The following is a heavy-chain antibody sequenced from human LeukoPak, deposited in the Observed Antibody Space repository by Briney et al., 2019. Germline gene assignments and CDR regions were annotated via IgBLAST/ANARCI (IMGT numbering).Heavy chain of an antibody. CDR2: IYYSGST. J-gene: IGHJ4*02. Sequence: SETLSLTCTVSGGSISSGSYYWSWIRQPAGKGLEWIGYIYYSGSTNYNPSLKSRVTISVDTSKNQFSLKLSSVTAADTAVYYCARDDVRGFFALPPIHWGQGTLVTVSS. CDR1: GGSISSGSYY. V-gene: IGHV4-61*10. D-gene: IGHD3-10*02. CDR3: ARDDVRGFFALPPIH.